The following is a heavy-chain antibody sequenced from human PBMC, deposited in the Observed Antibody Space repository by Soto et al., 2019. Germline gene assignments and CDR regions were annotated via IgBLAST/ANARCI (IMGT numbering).Heavy chain of an antibody. Sequence: GGSLRLSCAASGFTVSSNYMSWVRQAPGKGLEWVSVIYSGGSTYYADSVKGRFTISRDNSKNTLYPQMNSLRAEDTAVYYCARLMGSYYYYGMDVWGQGTTVTVSS. D-gene: IGHD2-15*01. CDR3: ARLMGSYYYYGMDV. V-gene: IGHV3-53*01. CDR1: GFTVSSNY. CDR2: IYSGGST. J-gene: IGHJ6*02.